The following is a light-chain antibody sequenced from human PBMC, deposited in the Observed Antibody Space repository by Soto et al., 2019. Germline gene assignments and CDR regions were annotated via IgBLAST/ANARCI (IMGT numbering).Light chain of an antibody. J-gene: IGKJ1*01. V-gene: IGKV3-20*01. CDR3: QQYGGSRGT. Sequence: EIVLTQSPGTLSLSPGERATLSCMASQSVSSTYLAWYKQKPGQAPRLLIYGASNRATGIPDRFSGSGSGTDFTLTISRLETEVLAVDHCQQYGGSRGTFGQGTRVYI. CDR1: QSVSSTY. CDR2: GAS.